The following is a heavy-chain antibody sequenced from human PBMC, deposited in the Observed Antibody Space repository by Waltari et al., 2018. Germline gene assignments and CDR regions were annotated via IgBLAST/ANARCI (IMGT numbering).Heavy chain of an antibody. CDR3: AKDSLLPYVDTAMVGSIDY. Sequence: EVQLLESGGGLVQPGGSLRLSCAASGFTFSSYAMSWVRQAPGKGLEWVSVIYSGGSTYYADSVKGRFTISRDNSKNTLYLQMNSLRAEDTAVYYCAKDSLLPYVDTAMVGSIDYWGQGTLVTVSS. CDR1: GFTFSSYA. CDR2: IYSGGST. D-gene: IGHD5-18*01. V-gene: IGHV3-23*03. J-gene: IGHJ4*02.